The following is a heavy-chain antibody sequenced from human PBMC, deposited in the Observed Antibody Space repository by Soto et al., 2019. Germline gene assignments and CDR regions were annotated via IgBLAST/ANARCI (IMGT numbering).Heavy chain of an antibody. D-gene: IGHD3-22*01. J-gene: IGHJ4*02. Sequence: QIQLVQSGGEVKKPGASVKVSCKASGYTFRSYGISWVRQAPGQGLEWVGWISAYNGDTHYAPKFQDRITSTTETSTDTAYMELRSRRLDDTAVYYCARDWSRYYDNSGLIWFYWGQGSLVTVSS. CDR2: ISAYNGDT. V-gene: IGHV1-18*04. CDR3: ARDWSRYYDNSGLIWFY. CDR1: GYTFRSYG.